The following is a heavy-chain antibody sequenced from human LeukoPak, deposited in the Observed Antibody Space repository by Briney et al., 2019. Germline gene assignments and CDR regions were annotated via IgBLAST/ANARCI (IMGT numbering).Heavy chain of an antibody. J-gene: IGHJ1*01. CDR3: ARGGSSSWRAEYFQH. V-gene: IGHV4-34*01. Sequence: SETLSLTCGVYSGSFSGYYWTWIRQSPGKGLEWIGEINHLGGPNYNPSLKSRVTISVDKSKNQFSLKLSSVTAADTAVYYCARGGSSSWRAEYFQHWGQGTLVTVSS. CDR1: SGSFSGYY. CDR2: INHLGGP. D-gene: IGHD6-13*01.